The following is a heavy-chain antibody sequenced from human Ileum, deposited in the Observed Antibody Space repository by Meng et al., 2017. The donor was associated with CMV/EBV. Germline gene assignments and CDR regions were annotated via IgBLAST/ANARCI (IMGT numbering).Heavy chain of an antibody. Sequence: VQRGQSGVELEPTGASVKVSFKASGYSLTDYYIHWLRRAPGQGLEWMGWINPNSGDTNYAQTFQDRVTVTRDTSINTVYMDFRGLTSDDTAMYYCVRGANYASYRVDYWGQGTLVTVSS. CDR1: GYSLTDYY. D-gene: IGHD2-2*01. V-gene: IGHV1-2*02. CDR3: VRGANYASYRVDY. J-gene: IGHJ4*02. CDR2: INPNSGDT.